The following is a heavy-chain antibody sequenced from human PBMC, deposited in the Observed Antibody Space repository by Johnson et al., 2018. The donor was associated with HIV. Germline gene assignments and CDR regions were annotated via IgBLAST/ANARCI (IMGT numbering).Heavy chain of an antibody. CDR3: RVVGDAFDI. Sequence: VQLVETGGGLIQPGGSLRLSCAVSGFAVSNNYMSWVRQAPGQGLEWVSVIYSGGSTYYADSVKGRFTISRDNSKNTLYLQMNSLRAEDTAVYYVRVVGDAFDIWGQGTMVTVSS. V-gene: IGHV3-53*02. CDR2: IYSGGST. CDR1: GFAVSNNY. D-gene: IGHD2-15*01. J-gene: IGHJ3*02.